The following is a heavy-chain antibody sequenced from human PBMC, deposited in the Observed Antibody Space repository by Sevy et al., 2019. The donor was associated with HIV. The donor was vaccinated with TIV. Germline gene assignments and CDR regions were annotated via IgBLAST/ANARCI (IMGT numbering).Heavy chain of an antibody. CDR1: GYGFTDYW. CDR3: ARGARGTLPSYYYYTLNI. J-gene: IGHJ6*02. CDR2: IYPGDSDT. Sequence: GESLKISCKGSGYGFTDYWIGWERQKPGKGLEWMGSIYPGDSDTIYSPSFQGQVTISVDKSISTAYLQWSSLKTSDTAIFYCARGARGTLPSYYYYTLNIWGQRTTVTVSS. D-gene: IGHD3-16*01. V-gene: IGHV5-51*01.